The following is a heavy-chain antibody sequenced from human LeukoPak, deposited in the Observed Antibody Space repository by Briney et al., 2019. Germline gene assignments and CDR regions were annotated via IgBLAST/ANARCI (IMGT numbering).Heavy chain of an antibody. CDR3: ARVERYYGMDV. D-gene: IGHD5-24*01. V-gene: IGHV4-4*07. J-gene: IGHJ6*02. Sequence: PSETLSLTCTVSGGSISSYYWSWIRQPAGKGLGWIGRIYTSGSTNYNPSLKSRVTMSVDTSKNQFSLKLSSVTAADTAVYYCARVERYYGMDVWGQGTTVTVSS. CDR2: IYTSGST. CDR1: GGSISSYY.